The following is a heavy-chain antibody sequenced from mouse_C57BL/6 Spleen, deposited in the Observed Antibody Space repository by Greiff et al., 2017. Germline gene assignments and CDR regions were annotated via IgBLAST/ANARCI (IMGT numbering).Heavy chain of an antibody. CDR2: IDPSDSYT. CDR1: GYTFTSYW. J-gene: IGHJ3*01. V-gene: IGHV1-59*01. CDR3: ASGGWLLGFAY. D-gene: IGHD2-3*01. Sequence: QVQLQQPGAELVRPGTSVKLSCKASGYTFTSYWMHWVKQRPGQGLEWIGVIDPSDSYTNYNQKFKGKATLTVDTSSSTAYMQLSSLTSEDSAVYYWASGGWLLGFAYWGQGTLVTVSA.